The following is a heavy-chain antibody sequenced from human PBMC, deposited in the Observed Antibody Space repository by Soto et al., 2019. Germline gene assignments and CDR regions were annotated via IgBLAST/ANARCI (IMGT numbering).Heavy chain of an antibody. Sequence: QTLSLTCAISWGSVSSNTATWNWVRQSPSRGLEWLGRTYYRSNWNFDYALSVKSRITINPDTSKNQFSLQLNSLTPEDTAVYYCAGELDIHHGLGYWGPGTSVTVSS. V-gene: IGHV6-1*01. J-gene: IGHJ4*02. CDR2: TYYRSNWNF. CDR3: AGELDIHHGLGY. CDR1: WGSVSSNTAT. D-gene: IGHD3-3*02.